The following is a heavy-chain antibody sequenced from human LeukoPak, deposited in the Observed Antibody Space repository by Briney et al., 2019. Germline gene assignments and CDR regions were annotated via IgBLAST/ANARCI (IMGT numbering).Heavy chain of an antibody. V-gene: IGHV3-73*01. Sequence: GGSLRLSCAASGFTFSDSTIHWVRQASGKGLEWVGHIRNKANTYATEYAASVKGRFTISRDDSKNTAYLQMNTLKTEDTAVYCCATRLDYGANAFDSWGQGTMVSVSS. D-gene: IGHD4/OR15-4a*01. CDR3: ATRLDYGANAFDS. CDR2: IRNKANTYAT. CDR1: GFTFSDST. J-gene: IGHJ3*02.